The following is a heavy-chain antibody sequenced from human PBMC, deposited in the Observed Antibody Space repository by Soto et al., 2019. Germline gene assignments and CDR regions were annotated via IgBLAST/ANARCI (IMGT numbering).Heavy chain of an antibody. CDR2: ISRSNTGI. J-gene: IGHJ6*02. Sequence: EVQLVESGGGLVQPGGSLRLSCAASGFTFSLYSMSWVRQAPGKGLEWVSYISRSNTGIHYADSVKGRFTISRDDATNSMHLQMKSLRDGDKAVYYCARAITWGLDVWGQWTTVSISS. V-gene: IGHV3-48*02. D-gene: IGHD3-10*01. CDR1: GFTFSLYS. CDR3: ARAITWGLDV.